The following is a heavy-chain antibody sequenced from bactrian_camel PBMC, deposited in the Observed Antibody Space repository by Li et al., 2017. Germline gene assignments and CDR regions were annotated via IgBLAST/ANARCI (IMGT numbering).Heavy chain of an antibody. D-gene: IGHD1*01. J-gene: IGHJ4*01. CDR1: GYSYYTMC. CDR2: CNSDGSI. V-gene: IGHV3S53*01. Sequence: HVQLVESGGGSVQPGGSLRLSCAASGYSYYTMCMAWFRQAPGQEREGVASCNSDGSICYADSVKGRFSISRDITKNTLHLQMDNLKPEDTAMYYCAADALDLTILNPLYPVGLSGQGTQ.